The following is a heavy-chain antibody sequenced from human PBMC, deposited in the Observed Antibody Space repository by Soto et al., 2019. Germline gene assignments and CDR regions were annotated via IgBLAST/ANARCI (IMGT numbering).Heavy chain of an antibody. D-gene: IGHD2-15*01. CDR2: FDPEDGET. J-gene: IGHJ5*02. V-gene: IGHV1-24*01. Sequence: GXSVKVSCKVSGYALTELSMHWVRQAPGKGLEWMGGFDPEDGETIYAQKFQGRVTMTEDTSTDTAYMELSSLRSEDTAVYYCATAHIVVVVAATEGWFDPWGQGTLVTVSS. CDR1: GYALTELS. CDR3: ATAHIVVVVAATEGWFDP.